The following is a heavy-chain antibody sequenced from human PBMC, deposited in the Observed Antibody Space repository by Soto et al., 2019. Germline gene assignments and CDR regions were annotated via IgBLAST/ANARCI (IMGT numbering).Heavy chain of an antibody. V-gene: IGHV4-38-2*02. D-gene: IGHD3-16*01. J-gene: IGHJ4*02. Sequence: PSETLSLTCSVSGYLISSGYYWGWIRQTPGKGLEWLGSIDYSGRTYYNPSLKSRVSTSVDLSKNQFSLNLRSVTAADTAVYFCAREPFEAMILLITGGPHGFDYWGQGTLVTVSS. CDR2: IDYSGRT. CDR3: AREPFEAMILLITGGPHGFDY. CDR1: GYLISSGYY.